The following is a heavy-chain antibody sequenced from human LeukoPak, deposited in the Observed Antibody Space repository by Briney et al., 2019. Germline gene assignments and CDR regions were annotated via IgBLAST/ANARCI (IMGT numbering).Heavy chain of an antibody. CDR2: IYTSGST. CDR1: GGSISSGSYY. V-gene: IGHV4-61*02. Sequence: SKTLSLTCTVSGGSISSGSYYWSWIRQPAGKGLEWIGRIYTSGSTNYNPSLKSRVTISVDTSKNQFSLKLSSVTAADTAVYYCARDQYYGSGSYSGFDYWGQGTLVTVSS. J-gene: IGHJ4*02. D-gene: IGHD3-10*01. CDR3: ARDQYYGSGSYSGFDY.